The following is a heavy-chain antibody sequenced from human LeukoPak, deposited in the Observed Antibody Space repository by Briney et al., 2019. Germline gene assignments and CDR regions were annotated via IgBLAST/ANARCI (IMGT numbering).Heavy chain of an antibody. J-gene: IGHJ4*02. CDR2: IYYSGST. CDR3: ARFDCSGGSCYSGY. CDR1: GGSISSGGYY. V-gene: IGHV4-31*03. Sequence: SETLSLTCTVSGGSISSGGYYWSWIRQHPGKGLEWIGYIYYSGSTYYNPFLKSRVTISVDTSKNQFSLKLSSVTAADTAVYYCARFDCSGGSCYSGYWGQGTLVTVSS. D-gene: IGHD2-15*01.